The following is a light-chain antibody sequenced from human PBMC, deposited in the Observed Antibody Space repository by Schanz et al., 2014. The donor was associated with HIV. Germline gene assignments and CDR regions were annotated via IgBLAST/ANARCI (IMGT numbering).Light chain of an antibody. J-gene: IGKJ2*01. V-gene: IGKV1-5*03. CDR2: KTS. Sequence: DVQMTQSPSTLSASVGDRVTITCRASQNIATWLAWYQQKPGKAPKLLIYKTSNLESGVPSRFSGSGSGTEFTLTISSLQPDDFATYYCQQYNTHSPVYTFGQGTKLEIK. CDR1: QNIATW. CDR3: QQYNTHSPVYT.